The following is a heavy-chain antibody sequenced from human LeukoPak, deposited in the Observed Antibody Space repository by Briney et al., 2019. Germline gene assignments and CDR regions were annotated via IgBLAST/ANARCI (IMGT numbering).Heavy chain of an antibody. CDR2: IYYSGST. D-gene: IGHD6-13*01. Sequence: SETLSLTCAVSGYSISSGYYWDWIRQPPGKGLEWIGSIYYSGSTYYNPSLKSRVTISVDTSKNQFSLKLSSVTAADTAVYYCARNPLPKQQLVPLYYYYMDVWGKGTTVTVSS. CDR1: GYSISSGYY. CDR3: ARNPLPKQQLVPLYYYYMDV. J-gene: IGHJ6*03. V-gene: IGHV4-38-2*01.